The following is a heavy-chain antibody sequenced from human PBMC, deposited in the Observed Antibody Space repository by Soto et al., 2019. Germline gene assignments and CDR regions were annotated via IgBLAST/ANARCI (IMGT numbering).Heavy chain of an antibody. CDR1: GGTFSSYA. V-gene: IGHV1-69*01. CDR2: IIPIFGTA. CDR3: AREIIRAASGWFDP. D-gene: IGHD2-15*01. J-gene: IGHJ5*02. Sequence: QVQLVQSGAEVKKPGSSVKVSCKASGGTFSSYAISWVRQAPGQGLEWMGGIIPIFGTANYAQKFQGRVTIIAVESTSTAYIELSSMRSEDTAVYYCAREIIRAASGWFDPWGQGTLFTVSA.